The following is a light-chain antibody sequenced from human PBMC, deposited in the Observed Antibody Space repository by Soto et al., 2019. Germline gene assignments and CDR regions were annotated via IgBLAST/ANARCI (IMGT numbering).Light chain of an antibody. Sequence: EIVMTQSPATLSVSPGERATLSCRASQSVSGSLAWYQQKPGQAPRLLIYGASTRATGIPARFSGSGSGTEFIHTISSLQSEDFAVYYCQQYNNWPPYTFGQGTKLELK. CDR2: GAS. J-gene: IGKJ2*01. V-gene: IGKV3-15*01. CDR1: QSVSGS. CDR3: QQYNNWPPYT.